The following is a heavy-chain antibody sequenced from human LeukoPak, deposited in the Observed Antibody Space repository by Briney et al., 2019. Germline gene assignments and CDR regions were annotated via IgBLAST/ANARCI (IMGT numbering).Heavy chain of an antibody. CDR3: ARGVHYGSDY. Sequence: GGSLRLSCAASGFTFSTYFMHWVRQAPGKGLVWVSRINSDGSTTSLADSVKGRFAISRDNAKNTLYLQMDSLRAEDTAVYFCARGVHYGSDYWGQGTLVTVSS. V-gene: IGHV3-74*01. J-gene: IGHJ4*02. CDR2: INSDGSTT. CDR1: GFTFSTYF. D-gene: IGHD4-17*01.